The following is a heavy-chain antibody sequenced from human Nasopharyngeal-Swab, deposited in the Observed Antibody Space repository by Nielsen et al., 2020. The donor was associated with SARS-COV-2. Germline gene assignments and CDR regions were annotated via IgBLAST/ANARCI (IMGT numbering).Heavy chain of an antibody. J-gene: IGHJ4*02. Sequence: GGSLRLSCAASGFTFSGYGMHWVRQAPGKGLEWVAVIWYDGSNKYYADSVKGRFTISRDNSKNTLYLQMNSLRAEDTAVYYCARGRTSGYSYGFYFDYWGQGTLVTVSS. D-gene: IGHD5-18*01. CDR2: IWYDGSNK. CDR3: ARGRTSGYSYGFYFDY. CDR1: GFTFSGYG. V-gene: IGHV3-33*01.